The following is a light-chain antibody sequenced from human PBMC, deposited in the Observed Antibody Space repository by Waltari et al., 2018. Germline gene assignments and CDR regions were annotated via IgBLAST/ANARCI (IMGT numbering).Light chain of an antibody. J-gene: IGLJ3*02. V-gene: IGLV3-25*03. Sequence: SYELTQPTSVSVSPGQTARITCSGSALANEYAFWYQQKPGQDPVLVIYRDSERPSGIPERFSGSNSGTTVTLTISGVQAEDEADYYCQSADTRSSFWVFGGGTKLTVV. CDR2: RDS. CDR3: QSADTRSSFWV. CDR1: ALANEY.